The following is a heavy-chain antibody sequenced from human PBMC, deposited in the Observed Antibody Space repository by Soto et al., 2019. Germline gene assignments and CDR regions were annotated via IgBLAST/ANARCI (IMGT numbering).Heavy chain of an antibody. CDR1: GLTFSTFA. V-gene: IGHV3-30-3*01. D-gene: IGHD3-22*01. CDR2: ISYDGSNK. J-gene: IGHJ1*01. Sequence: SLRLSCAASGLTFSTFAMHWVRQAPGKGLDWVAVISYDGSNKYYADSVKGRFTISRDNSKNTLYLQMNSLTSEDTAVYYCARDPAGGSWYFFLFCCRGQGTLVTVSS. CDR3: ARDPAGGSWYFFLFCC.